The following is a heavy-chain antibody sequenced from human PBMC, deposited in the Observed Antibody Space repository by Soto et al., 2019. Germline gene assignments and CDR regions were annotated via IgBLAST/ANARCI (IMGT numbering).Heavy chain of an antibody. Sequence: SETLSLTCTVSGCSISSYYWSWIRQPPGKGLEWIGYIYYSGSTNYNPSLKRRVTISVDTSKNQFSLKLISVTAADTAVYYCSGVYSYGPRAFDYWGQGTLVTVSS. D-gene: IGHD5-18*01. V-gene: IGHV4-59*01. CDR1: GCSISSYY. CDR2: IYYSGST. J-gene: IGHJ4*02. CDR3: SGVYSYGPRAFDY.